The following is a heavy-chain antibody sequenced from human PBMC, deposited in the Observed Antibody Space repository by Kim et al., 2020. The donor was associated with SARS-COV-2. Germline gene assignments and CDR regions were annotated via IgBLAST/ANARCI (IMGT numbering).Heavy chain of an antibody. V-gene: IGHV3-53*04. Sequence: GGSLRLSCAASGFTVSSNYMSWVRQAPGKGLEWVSVIYSGGSTYYADSVKGRFTISRHNSKNTLYLQMNSLRAEDTAVYYCARASYYDSSGYPNAFDIWGQGTMVTVSS. D-gene: IGHD3-22*01. CDR3: ARASYYDSSGYPNAFDI. CDR1: GFTVSSNY. CDR2: IYSGGST. J-gene: IGHJ3*02.